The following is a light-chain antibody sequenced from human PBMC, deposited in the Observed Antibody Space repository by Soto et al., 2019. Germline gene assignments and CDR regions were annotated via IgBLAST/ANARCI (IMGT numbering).Light chain of an antibody. V-gene: IGKV3-20*01. CDR2: GAS. J-gene: IGKJ1*01. Sequence: EIVWTQSPGTLSLSPGERATLSCRASQSVSSSYLAWDQQKPGQAPRLLIYGASSRATGIPDRFSGSGSETDLTITIRSLETEEFVVSFCQQYGSSPRTFGHGTTVEIK. CDR1: QSVSSSY. CDR3: QQYGSSPRT.